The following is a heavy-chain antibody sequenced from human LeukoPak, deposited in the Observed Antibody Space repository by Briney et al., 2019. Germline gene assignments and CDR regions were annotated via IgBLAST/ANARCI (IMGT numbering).Heavy chain of an antibody. Sequence: SETLSLTCTVSGGSISSYYWSWLRQPAGKGLEWIGRIYTSGSTNYNPSLKSRVTMSVATSKNQFSLKLSSVTAADTAVYYCARGIVGATGSSGFDYWGQGTLVTVSS. J-gene: IGHJ4*02. CDR1: GGSISSYY. CDR3: ARGIVGATGSSGFDY. D-gene: IGHD1-26*01. V-gene: IGHV4-4*07. CDR2: IYTSGST.